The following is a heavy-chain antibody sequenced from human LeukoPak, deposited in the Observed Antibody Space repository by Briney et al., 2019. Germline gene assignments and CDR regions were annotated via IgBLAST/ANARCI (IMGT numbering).Heavy chain of an antibody. CDR2: INPNSGGT. CDR1: GYTFTSYD. Sequence: TSVKVSCKASGYTFTSYDFSWVRHAPGQGLEWMGWINPNSGGTNYAQKFQGRVTMTRDTAISTAYMELSRLRSDDTAVYYCARVLGIAARLDYWGQGTLVTVSS. V-gene: IGHV1-2*02. D-gene: IGHD6-6*01. J-gene: IGHJ4*02. CDR3: ARVLGIAARLDY.